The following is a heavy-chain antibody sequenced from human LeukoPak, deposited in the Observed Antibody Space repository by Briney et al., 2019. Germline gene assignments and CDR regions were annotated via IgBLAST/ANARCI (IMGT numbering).Heavy chain of an antibody. CDR2: ISAYNGNT. CDR3: AGTLYTWTPGGWFDP. CDR1: GYTFTSYG. V-gene: IGHV1-18*01. D-gene: IGHD1-20*01. Sequence: ASVKVSCKASGYTFTSYGISWVRQAPGQGLEWMGWISAYNGNTNYAQKLQGRVTMTTDASTSTAYMELRSLRSDDTAVYYCAGTLYTWTPGGWFDPWGQGTLVTVSS. J-gene: IGHJ5*02.